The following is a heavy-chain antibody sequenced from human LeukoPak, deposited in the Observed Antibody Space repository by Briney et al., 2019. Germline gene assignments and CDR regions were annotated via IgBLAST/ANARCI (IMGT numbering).Heavy chain of an antibody. D-gene: IGHD3-3*01. V-gene: IGHV3-9*03. CDR1: GFTFDDYA. CDR2: ISWNSGSI. Sequence: GRSLRLSCAASGFTFDDYAMHWVRQAPGKGLEWVSGISWNSGSIGYADSVKGRFTISRDNAKNSLYLQMNSLRAEDMALYYCARAPESRRGYYTRGWSDAFDIWGQGTMVTVSS. CDR3: ARAPESRRGYYTRGWSDAFDI. J-gene: IGHJ3*02.